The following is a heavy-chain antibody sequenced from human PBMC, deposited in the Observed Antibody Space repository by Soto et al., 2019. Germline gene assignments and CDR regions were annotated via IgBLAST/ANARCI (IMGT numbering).Heavy chain of an antibody. CDR2: IYYSGST. CDR3: ARVQRITMVRGVILYFDY. D-gene: IGHD3-10*01. V-gene: IGHV4-59*01. J-gene: IGHJ4*02. Sequence: QVQLQESGPGLVKPSETLSLTCTVSGGSISSYYWSWIRQPPGKGLEWIGYIYYSGSTNYNPSLKRRVTISVDTSKNQCALKLSSVTAADTAVYYCARVQRITMVRGVILYFDYWGQGTLVTVSS. CDR1: GGSISSYY.